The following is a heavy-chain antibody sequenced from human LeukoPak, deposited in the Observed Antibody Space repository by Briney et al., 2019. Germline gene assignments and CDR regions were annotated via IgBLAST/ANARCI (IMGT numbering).Heavy chain of an antibody. Sequence: SETLSLTCTVSGGSISSSSYYWGWIRQPPGKGLEWIGSIYYSGSTYYNPSLKSRVTISVDTSKNQFSLKLSSVTAADTAVYYCASISHSSSSWFDYWGQGTLVTVSS. V-gene: IGHV4-39*01. D-gene: IGHD6-6*01. CDR2: IYYSGST. CDR3: ASISHSSSSWFDY. J-gene: IGHJ4*02. CDR1: GGSISSSSYY.